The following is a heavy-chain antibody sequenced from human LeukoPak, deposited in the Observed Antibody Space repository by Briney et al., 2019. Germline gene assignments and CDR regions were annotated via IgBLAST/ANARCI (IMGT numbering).Heavy chain of an antibody. D-gene: IGHD1-26*01. J-gene: IGHJ4*02. CDR1: GFTFSYSY. Sequence: RGSLRLSCAASGFTFSYSYMNWIRQAPRNGPEWVSSISSRGDSTNYAASVQVRFTISRDNAKNSLYLQMNSLRAEVTGVYYCARESSGTYYLKQWGQGTVVTVYS. V-gene: IGHV3-11*05. CDR3: ARESSGTYYLKQ. CDR2: ISSRGDST.